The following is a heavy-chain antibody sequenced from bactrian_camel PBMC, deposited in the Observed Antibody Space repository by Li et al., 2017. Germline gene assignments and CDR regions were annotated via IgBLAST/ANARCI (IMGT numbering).Heavy chain of an antibody. CDR2: LDTQGTP. CDR3: AADAGIPLLHGGSFCGLSLTYKY. J-gene: IGHJ4*01. D-gene: IGHD6*01. CDR1: GDVAGTHC. Sequence: QVQLVESGGGSALPGGSLALSCRASGDVAGTHCMGWFRQAPGKEREAVAALDTQGTPRYADSARGRFTMSKDDAKNMLTLEMTALNPEDTAMYYCAADAGIPLLHGGSFCGLSLTYKYWGQGTQVTVSS. V-gene: IGHV3S53*01.